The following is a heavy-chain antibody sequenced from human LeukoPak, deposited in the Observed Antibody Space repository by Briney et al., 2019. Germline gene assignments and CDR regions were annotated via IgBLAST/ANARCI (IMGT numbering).Heavy chain of an antibody. Sequence: PSQTLSLTCTVSGGSISSGGYYWSWIRQPPGKGLEWIGYIYYSGSTNYNPSLKSRVTISVDTSKNQFSLKLSSVTAADTAVYYCARHHRGYSSGWYIWYFDLWGRGTLVTVSS. CDR3: ARHHRGYSSGWYIWYFDL. CDR1: GGSISSGGYY. CDR2: IYYSGST. D-gene: IGHD6-19*01. J-gene: IGHJ2*01. V-gene: IGHV4-61*08.